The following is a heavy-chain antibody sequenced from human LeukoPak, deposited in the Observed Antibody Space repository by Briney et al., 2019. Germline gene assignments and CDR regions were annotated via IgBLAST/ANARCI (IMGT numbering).Heavy chain of an antibody. CDR3: ARDAKGYSSPQD. CDR2: ISGSGGST. CDR1: GFTFSSYW. J-gene: IGHJ4*02. D-gene: IGHD6-19*01. V-gene: IGHV3-23*01. Sequence: PSGGSLRLSCAASGFTFSSYWMSWVRQAPGKGLEWVSAISGSGGSTYYADSVKGRFTISRDNSKNTLYLQMNSLRAEDTAVYYCARDAKGYSSPQDWGQGTLVTVSS.